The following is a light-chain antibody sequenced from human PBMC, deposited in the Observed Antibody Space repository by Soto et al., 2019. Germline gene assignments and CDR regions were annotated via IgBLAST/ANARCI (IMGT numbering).Light chain of an antibody. CDR3: FSHRRGDSHV. CDR1: SSDIGAYNY. V-gene: IGLV2-14*01. Sequence: QSVLTQPASVSESPGQSITISCTGTSSDIGAYNYVSWYQQYPGKAPKLMIYGVTNRPSGVSNRFSGSKTDNTASLTISGLQAEDEAYYYCFSHRRGDSHVFGTGTKLTVL. J-gene: IGLJ1*01. CDR2: GVT.